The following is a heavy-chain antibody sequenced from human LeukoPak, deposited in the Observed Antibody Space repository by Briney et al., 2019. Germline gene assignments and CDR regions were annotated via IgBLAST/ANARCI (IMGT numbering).Heavy chain of an antibody. V-gene: IGHV4-31*03. Sequence: PSETLSLTCTVSGGSLSSGGYYWSWIRQHPGTGLEWLGYIYYSGSTYYNPSLRSRVTISVDTSRNQFSLKLSSGTAADTAVYYCARGGTSSGSPAPLGYYWGQGTLATVSS. CDR3: ARGGTSSGSPAPLGYY. J-gene: IGHJ4*02. CDR2: IYYSGST. CDR1: GGSLSSGGYY. D-gene: IGHD6-19*01.